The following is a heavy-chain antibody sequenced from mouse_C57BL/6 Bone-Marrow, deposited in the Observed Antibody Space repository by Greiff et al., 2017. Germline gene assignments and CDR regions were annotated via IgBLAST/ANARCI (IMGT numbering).Heavy chain of an antibody. J-gene: IGHJ3*01. CDR2: IYPGSGST. CDR3: ARYYYDYDGFAY. CDR1: GSTFTSYW. Sequence: QVQLQQPGAELVKPGASVKMSCKASGSTFTSYWITWVKQRPGQGLEWIGDIYPGSGSTNYNEKFKSKATLTVDTSSSTGYMQLSSLTSEDSAVYYCARYYYDYDGFAYWGQGTLVTVSA. D-gene: IGHD2-4*01. V-gene: IGHV1-55*01.